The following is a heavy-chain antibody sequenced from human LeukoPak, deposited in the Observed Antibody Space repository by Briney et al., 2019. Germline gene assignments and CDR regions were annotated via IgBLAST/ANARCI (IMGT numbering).Heavy chain of an antibody. J-gene: IGHJ6*03. D-gene: IGHD3-16*01. CDR2: IYYSGST. CDR3: ARGIRNYDYVWGNYYYYYYMDV. CDR1: GGSISSSSYY. V-gene: IGHV4-39*07. Sequence: SETLSLTCTVSGGSISSSSYYWGWIRQPPGKGLEWIGSIYYSGSTYYNLSLKSRVTISVDTSKNQFSLKLSSVTAADTAVYYCARGIRNYDYVWGNYYYYYYMDVWGKGTTVTISS.